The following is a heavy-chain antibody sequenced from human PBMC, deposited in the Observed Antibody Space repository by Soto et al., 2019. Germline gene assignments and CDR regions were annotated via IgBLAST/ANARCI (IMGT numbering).Heavy chain of an antibody. V-gene: IGHV3-15*07. Sequence: EVQLVESGGGLVTPGGSLRLSCEASGFTFTNAWMNWVRQAPGQGLEWVGRIRSNSDGGTTDYAAPVKGRFSISRDDSKNTLYLQMNSLKTEDTAVYYCSTTKAGTNTFGIWGKGTMFTVSS. D-gene: IGHD1-7*01. CDR3: STTKAGTNTFGI. J-gene: IGHJ3*02. CDR2: IRSNSDGGTT. CDR1: GFTFTNAW.